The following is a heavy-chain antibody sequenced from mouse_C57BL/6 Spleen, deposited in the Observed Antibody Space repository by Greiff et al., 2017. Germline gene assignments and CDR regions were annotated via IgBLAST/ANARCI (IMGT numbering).Heavy chain of an antibody. Sequence: EVKLMESGGGLVKPGGSLKLSCAASGFTFSDYGMHWVRQAPEKGLEWVAYISSGSSTIYYADTVKGRFTIPGDNAKNTLFLQMTSLGSEDTAMYYCARGGDPWFAYWGQGTLVTVSA. CDR1: GFTFSDYG. J-gene: IGHJ3*01. CDR2: ISSGSSTI. V-gene: IGHV5-17*01. CDR3: ARGGDPWFAY.